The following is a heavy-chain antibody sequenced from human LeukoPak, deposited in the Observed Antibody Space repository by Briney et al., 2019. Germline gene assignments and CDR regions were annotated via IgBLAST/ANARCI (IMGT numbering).Heavy chain of an antibody. CDR1: GGSFSGYY. Sequence: ASETLSLTCAVYGGSFSGYYWSWIRQPPGKGLEWIGEINHSGSTNYNPSLKSRVTISLDTSKNQFSLKLSSVTAADTAVYYCARGQGTVTTHWGQGTLVTVSS. D-gene: IGHD4-17*01. V-gene: IGHV4-34*01. J-gene: IGHJ4*02. CDR2: INHSGST. CDR3: ARGQGTVTTH.